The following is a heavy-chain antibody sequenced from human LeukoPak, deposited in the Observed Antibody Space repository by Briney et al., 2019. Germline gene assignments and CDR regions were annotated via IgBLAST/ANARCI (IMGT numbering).Heavy chain of an antibody. D-gene: IGHD6-6*01. CDR2: ISYGGVNK. V-gene: IGHV3-30*04. J-gene: IGHJ5*02. CDR1: GFTFSNYA. Sequence: GGSLRLSCAASGFTFSNYAMHWVRQAPGKGLEWVAVISYGGVNKYYTDSVKGRFTISRDNSKNTLYLQMNSLRAEDTAVYYCARKSRYSSSSGTIWFDPWGQGTLVTVSS. CDR3: ARKSRYSSSSGTIWFDP.